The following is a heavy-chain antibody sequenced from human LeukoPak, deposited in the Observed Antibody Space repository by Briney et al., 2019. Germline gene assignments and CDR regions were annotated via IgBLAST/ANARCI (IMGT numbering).Heavy chain of an antibody. J-gene: IGHJ6*03. CDR3: ARRESTYQNYYYFYYMDV. V-gene: IGHV3-20*04. Sequence: GGSLRLSCAASGFTFDDYGMSWVHQAPGKGLEWVSGINWNGGSTGYADSVKGRFTISRDNAKNSLYLQVNSLRAEDTALYYCARRESTYQNYYYFYYMDVWGKGTTVTVSS. CDR2: INWNGGST. CDR1: GFTFDDYG.